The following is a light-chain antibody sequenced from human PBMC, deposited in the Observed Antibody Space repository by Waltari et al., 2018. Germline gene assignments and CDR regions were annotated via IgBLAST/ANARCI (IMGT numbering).Light chain of an antibody. CDR3: QVWDSSSDHRV. J-gene: IGLJ3*02. CDR1: NIGSKS. V-gene: IGLV3-21*02. CDR2: DDS. Sequence: SYVLTQPPSVSVAPGQTARITCGGNNIGSKSVHWYQQKPGQAPVLVVYDDSDRPSGSPERFSGANSGNTATRTISRVEAGDEADYYCQVWDSSSDHRVFGGGTKLTVL.